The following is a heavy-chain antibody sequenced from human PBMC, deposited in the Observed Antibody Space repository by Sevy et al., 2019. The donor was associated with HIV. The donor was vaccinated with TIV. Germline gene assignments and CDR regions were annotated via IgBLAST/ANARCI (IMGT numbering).Heavy chain of an antibody. CDR1: AFTFSSYA. CDR3: AKDLGSGWYGNAEYFQH. D-gene: IGHD6-19*01. Sequence: GGSLRLSCAASAFTFSSYAMSWVRQAPGKGLEWVSAISGSGGSTYYADSVKGRFTISRDNSKNTLYLQMNSLRAEDTAVYYCAKDLGSGWYGNAEYFQHWGQGTLVTVSS. J-gene: IGHJ1*01. CDR2: ISGSGGST. V-gene: IGHV3-23*01.